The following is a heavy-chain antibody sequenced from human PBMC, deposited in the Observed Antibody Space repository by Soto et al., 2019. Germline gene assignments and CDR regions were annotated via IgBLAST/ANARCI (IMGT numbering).Heavy chain of an antibody. J-gene: IGHJ4*02. CDR3: ASGVPLERRRLDY. D-gene: IGHD1-1*01. V-gene: IGHV1-69*01. Sequence: QVQLVQSGAEVKKPGSSVKVSCKASGGTFSSYAISWVRQAPGQGLEWMGGLIPSFGTANYAQKFQGRVTSTADESTSTAYLELSSLRSEDTAVYYCASGVPLERRRLDYWGQGTLVTGSS. CDR2: LIPSFGTA. CDR1: GGTFSSYA.